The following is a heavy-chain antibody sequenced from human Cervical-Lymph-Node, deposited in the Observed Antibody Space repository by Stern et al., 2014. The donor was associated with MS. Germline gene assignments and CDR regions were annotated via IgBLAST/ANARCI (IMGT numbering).Heavy chain of an antibody. Sequence: QVQLVQSGAEAKKPGASVSVSCMASGYTFTDYYVHWVRQAPGQGLEWMGWINPKTGATHYAQRFQGRVTITREPSTTTVYMELNRLRSDDTALYSCAKSGAPFAWLLHNCFDPWGQGTLVTVSS. J-gene: IGHJ5*02. CDR1: GYTFTDYY. CDR2: INPKTGAT. CDR3: AKSGAPFAWLLHNCFDP. V-gene: IGHV1-2*02. D-gene: IGHD3-22*01.